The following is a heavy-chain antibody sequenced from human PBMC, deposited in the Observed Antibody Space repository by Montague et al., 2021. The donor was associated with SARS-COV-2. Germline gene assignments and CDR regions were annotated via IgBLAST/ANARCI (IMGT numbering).Heavy chain of an antibody. CDR3: TKIVATISLRGGSYFDY. CDR1: GFTFSKFA. D-gene: IGHD5-12*01. CDR2: IEHEYRTI. J-gene: IGHJ4*02. V-gene: IGHV3-23*03. Sequence: SLRLSCAASGFTFSKFAMSWVRQAPGKGLEWVAVIEHEYRTIWHADSVKGRFTISRDDSKNTLYLQVNSLRAEDSAVYYCTKIVATISLRGGSYFDYWGQGTLVTVSS.